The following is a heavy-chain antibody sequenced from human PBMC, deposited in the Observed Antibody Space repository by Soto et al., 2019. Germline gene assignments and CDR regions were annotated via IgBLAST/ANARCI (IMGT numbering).Heavy chain of an antibody. V-gene: IGHV3-15*07. Sequence: EVQLVESGGGLVKPGGSLRLSCAASGFTFSNAWMNWVRQAPGKGLEWVGRIKSKTDGGTTDYAAPVKGRFTISRDDSKNTLYLQMNSLKTEDTAVYYCTNGGNYNTGDAFDIWGLGTMVTVSS. CDR1: GFTFSNAW. CDR3: TNGGNYNTGDAFDI. J-gene: IGHJ3*02. CDR2: IKSKTDGGTT. D-gene: IGHD4-4*01.